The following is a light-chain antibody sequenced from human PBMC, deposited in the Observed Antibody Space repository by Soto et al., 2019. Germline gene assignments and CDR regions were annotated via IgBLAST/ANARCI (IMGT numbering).Light chain of an antibody. J-gene: IGLJ3*02. Sequence: QPVLTQSPSASASLGASVKPTCTLSSGHSSYAIAWHQQQPEKGPRYLMKLNSDGSHSRGDGIPDRFSGSSSGAERYLTISSLQSEDEADYYCQTWGTGIRVFGGGTQLTV. CDR2: LNSDGSH. V-gene: IGLV4-69*01. CDR3: QTWGTGIRV. CDR1: SGHSSYA.